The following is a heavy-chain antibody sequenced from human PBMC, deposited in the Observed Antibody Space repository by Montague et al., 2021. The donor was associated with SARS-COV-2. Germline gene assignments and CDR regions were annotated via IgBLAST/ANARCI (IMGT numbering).Heavy chain of an antibody. Sequence: PALVKPTQTLTLTCTFSGFSLSTSGMCVSWIRQPPGKALEWLARIDWDDDKYYSTSLKTRLTISKDTSKNQVVLTMTNMDPVDTATYYCARIVGVLLWFGESDDGMDVWGQGTTVTVSS. CDR1: GFSLSTSGMC. D-gene: IGHD3-10*01. CDR2: IDWDDDK. J-gene: IGHJ6*01. V-gene: IGHV2-70*11. CDR3: ARIVGVLLWFGESDDGMDV.